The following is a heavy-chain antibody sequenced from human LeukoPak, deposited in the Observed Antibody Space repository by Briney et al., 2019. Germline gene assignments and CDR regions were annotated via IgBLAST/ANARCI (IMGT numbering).Heavy chain of an antibody. V-gene: IGHV1-8*01. CDR2: MNPNSGNT. CDR3: ARDTMSSSSSWYGENWFDP. D-gene: IGHD6-13*01. CDR1: GYTFTSYD. J-gene: IGHJ5*02. Sequence: VASVKVSCKASGYTFTSYDINWVRQATGRGLEWMGWMNPNSGNTGYAQKFQGRVTMTRNTSISTAYMELSSLRSEDTAVYYCARDTMSSSSSWYGENWFDPWGQGTLVTVSS.